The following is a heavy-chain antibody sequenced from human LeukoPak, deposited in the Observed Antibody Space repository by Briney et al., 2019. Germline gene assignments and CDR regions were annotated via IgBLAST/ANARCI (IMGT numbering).Heavy chain of an antibody. V-gene: IGHV3-11*01. CDR2: ISSSGSTI. CDR1: GFTFSDYY. CDR3: ARGLEGVYYFDY. D-gene: IGHD6-19*01. J-gene: IGHJ4*02. Sequence: PGGSLRLSCAASGFTFSDYYMSWIRQALGMGLEWVSYISSSGSTIYYADSVKGRFTISRDNAKNSLYLQMNSPRAEDTAVYYCARGLEGVYYFDYWGQGTLVTVSS.